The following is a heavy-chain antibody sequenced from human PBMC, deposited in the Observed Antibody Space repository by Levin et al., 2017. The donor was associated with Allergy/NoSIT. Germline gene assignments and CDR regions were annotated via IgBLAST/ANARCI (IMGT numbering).Heavy chain of an antibody. Sequence: SQTLSLTCTVSGGSVRSGTYYWRWIRQPPGKGLEWIGYINYRGSTKYNPSLKSRVTISVDTSKNEFSLKLSSVTAADTAVYYCARNRIVVAGGNDYYYGMDVWGQGTTVTVSS. J-gene: IGHJ6*02. V-gene: IGHV4-61*01. CDR3: ARNRIVVAGGNDYYYGMDV. CDR2: INYRGST. CDR1: GGSVRSGTYY. D-gene: IGHD6-19*01.